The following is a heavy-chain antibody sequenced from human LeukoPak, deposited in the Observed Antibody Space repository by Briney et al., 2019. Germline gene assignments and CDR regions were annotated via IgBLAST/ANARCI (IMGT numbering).Heavy chain of an antibody. J-gene: IGHJ3*02. Sequence: SETLSLTCAVPGGSISSYNWSRIRQPPGKGLEWVGYIYYSERTNYNSSVKSRVTISVDTSKNQFSLKLSSVTAADTAVYYCARRASYYDICTGYYNDAFDIWGQGTMVTVSS. D-gene: IGHD3-9*01. CDR2: IYYSERT. CDR3: ARRASYYDICTGYYNDAFDI. V-gene: IGHV4-59*08. CDR1: GGSISSYN.